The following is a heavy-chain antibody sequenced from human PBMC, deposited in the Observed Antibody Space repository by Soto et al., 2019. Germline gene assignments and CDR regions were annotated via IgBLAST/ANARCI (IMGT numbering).Heavy chain of an antibody. CDR2: LSGSGSYT. Sequence: PGGSLRLSCAASGFTFSTYSMNWVRQAPGKGLEWVSSLSGSGSYTDYEDFMTGRVTSSRDNAEYTLYLQMNGLRAEDAAVYYCAKDAGSTVFGVVVLDHQYGIDVWGQGTTVTVSS. J-gene: IGHJ6*02. CDR3: AKDAGSTVFGVVVLDHQYGIDV. D-gene: IGHD3-3*01. V-gene: IGHV3-21*04. CDR1: GFTFSTYS.